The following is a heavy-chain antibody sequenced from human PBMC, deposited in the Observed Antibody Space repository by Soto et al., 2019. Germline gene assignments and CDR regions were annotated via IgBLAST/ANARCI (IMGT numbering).Heavy chain of an antibody. V-gene: IGHV1-69*01. CDR2: IMPIFGTP. J-gene: IGHJ5*02. CDR1: GGTFDSYV. Sequence: QVQLVQSGAEVKKPGSSVKVSCKASGGTFDSYVISWLRQAPGQGLEWMGGIMPIFGTPNYAQKFRGRVTISADGSTSTAYLELSSLTSDDTAVYYCARVHSSGIFYFVDPWGQGTLVTVSS. D-gene: IGHD3-10*01. CDR3: ARVHSSGIFYFVDP.